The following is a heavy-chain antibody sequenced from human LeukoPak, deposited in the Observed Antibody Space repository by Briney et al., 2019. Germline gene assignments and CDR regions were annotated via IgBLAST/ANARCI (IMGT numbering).Heavy chain of an antibody. CDR3: AISRMGELWKNYYYYYLDV. CDR2: IYYSGST. J-gene: IGHJ6*03. Sequence: SETLSLTCTVSGGSISSYYWSWIRQPPGKGLEWIGYIYYSGSTNYNPSLKSRVTISVDTSKNQFSLKLSSLTAADTAVYYSAISRMGELWKNYYYYYLDVWGKGTTVTVSS. D-gene: IGHD3-16*01. V-gene: IGHV4-59*08. CDR1: GGSISSYY.